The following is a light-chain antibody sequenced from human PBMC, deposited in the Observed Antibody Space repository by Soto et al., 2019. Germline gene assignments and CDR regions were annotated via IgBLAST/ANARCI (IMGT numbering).Light chain of an antibody. CDR1: QSISHF. Sequence: DIRMTQSPSSLSASVGDSVTITCRASQSISHFLNWYQQKPGKAPKLLIYAASTLESGVPSRFSGSASGTDFTLTISSLLPEDFATYYCQQSYNNHRTFGQGTILEIK. J-gene: IGKJ2*01. V-gene: IGKV1-39*01. CDR2: AAS. CDR3: QQSYNNHRT.